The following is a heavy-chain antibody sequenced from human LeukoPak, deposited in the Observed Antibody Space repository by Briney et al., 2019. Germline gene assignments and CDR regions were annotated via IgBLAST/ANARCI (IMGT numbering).Heavy chain of an antibody. J-gene: IGHJ6*03. CDR3: AKGPNQYYYYYMDV. Sequence: PSETLSLTCTVSGGSISSSSYYWGWIRQPPGKGLEWIGYIYYSGSTNYNPSLKSRVTISVDTSRNQFSLKLSSVTAADTAVYYCAKGPNQYYYYYMDVWGKGTTVTVSS. CDR1: GGSISSSSYY. V-gene: IGHV4-61*05. CDR2: IYYSGST. D-gene: IGHD2/OR15-2a*01.